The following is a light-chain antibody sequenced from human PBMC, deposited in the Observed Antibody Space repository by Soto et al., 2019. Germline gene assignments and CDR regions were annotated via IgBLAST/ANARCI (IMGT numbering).Light chain of an antibody. CDR1: QSVSSN. Sequence: EIVMTQSPATLSVSPGERATLSCRVSQSVSSNLAWYRQKPGQAPRLLIYGASTRATGIPARFSGSGSGTEFTLTISSLQSEDFAVYYCQQYNNWPRTFGLGTKVEIK. CDR3: QQYNNWPRT. CDR2: GAS. V-gene: IGKV3-15*01. J-gene: IGKJ1*01.